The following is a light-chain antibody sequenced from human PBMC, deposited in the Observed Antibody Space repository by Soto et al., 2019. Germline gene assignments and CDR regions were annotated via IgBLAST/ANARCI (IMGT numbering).Light chain of an antibody. CDR1: YSDVGGYKH. CDR3: SSYTTTSTHV. CDR2: DAT. Sequence: QSVLTQPASVSASPGQSITISCIGSYSDVGGYKHVAWYQQYPGKAPKLIIYDATSRPSGISSRFSGSKSGNTASLTISGLQAEDEADYYCSSYTTTSTHVFGTGTKVTVL. J-gene: IGLJ1*01. V-gene: IGLV2-14*01.